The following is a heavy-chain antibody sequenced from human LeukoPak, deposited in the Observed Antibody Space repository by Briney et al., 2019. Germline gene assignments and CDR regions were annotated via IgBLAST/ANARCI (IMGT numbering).Heavy chain of an antibody. CDR1: GFTVSGNY. V-gene: IGHV3-66*04. J-gene: IGHJ4*02. CDR3: ARHESAVLRYFDWLLPLLDY. Sequence: GGSLRLSCAASGFTVSGNYMSWVRQAPGKGLEWVSVIYSGGSTYYADSVKGRFTISRDNSKNTLYLQMNSLRAEDTAVYYCARHESAVLRYFDWLLPLLDYWGQGTLVTVSS. D-gene: IGHD3-9*01. CDR2: IYSGGST.